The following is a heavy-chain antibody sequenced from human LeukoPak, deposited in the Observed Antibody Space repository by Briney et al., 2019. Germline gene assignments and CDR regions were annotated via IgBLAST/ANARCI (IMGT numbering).Heavy chain of an antibody. D-gene: IGHD6-13*01. CDR2: INHSGST. CDR3: ARGRYSSSWYVG. V-gene: IGHV4-34*01. Sequence: SESLSLTCAVYGGSFSGYYWSWIRQPPGKALEWIGEINHSGSTNYNPSLKSRVTISVDTSKNQFSLKLSSVTAADTAVYYCARGRYSSSWYVGWGQGTLVTVSS. CDR1: GGSFSGYY. J-gene: IGHJ4*02.